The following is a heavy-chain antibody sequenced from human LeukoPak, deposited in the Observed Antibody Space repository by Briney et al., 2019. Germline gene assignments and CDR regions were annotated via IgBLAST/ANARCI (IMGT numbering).Heavy chain of an antibody. CDR1: GGSISTTNW. CDR3: AREGGPYRPLDY. CDR2: VHLSGRT. Sequence: SGTLSLTCGVSGGSISTTNWWTWVRQPPGGGLEWIGEVHLSGRTHYNPSLESRVTMSVDMSENHISLRLTSVTAADTAVYYCAREGGPYRPLDYSGQGTLVTVSS. J-gene: IGHJ4*02. V-gene: IGHV4-4*02.